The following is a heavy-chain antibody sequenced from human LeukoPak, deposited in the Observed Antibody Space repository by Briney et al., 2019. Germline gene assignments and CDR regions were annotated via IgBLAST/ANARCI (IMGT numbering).Heavy chain of an antibody. CDR2: ISWDGGST. V-gene: IGHV3-43*01. CDR1: GFTFDHYT. CDR3: AKDGKNYLDY. Sequence: PGGSLRLSCAASGFTFDHYTMHWVRQAPGKGLEWVSLISWDGGSTYYADSVKGRFTISRDNSKNSLSLQMNSLRAEDTALYYCAKDGKNYLDYWGQGTLVTVSS. J-gene: IGHJ4*02.